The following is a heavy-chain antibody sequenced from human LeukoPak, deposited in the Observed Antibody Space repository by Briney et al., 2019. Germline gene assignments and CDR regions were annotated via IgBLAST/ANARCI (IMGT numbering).Heavy chain of an antibody. CDR3: ARGGYSSGWFAGGVNWFDP. CDR2: INHSGST. V-gene: IGHV4-34*01. D-gene: IGHD6-19*01. Sequence: PSETLALTCAVYGGAFRGYYLSWFRQPPGKGLEWVGEINHSGSTNYNPSLKSRVTISVDTSKNQFSLKLSSVTAADTAVYYCARGGYSSGWFAGGVNWFDPWGQGTLVTVSS. CDR1: GGAFRGYY. J-gene: IGHJ5*02.